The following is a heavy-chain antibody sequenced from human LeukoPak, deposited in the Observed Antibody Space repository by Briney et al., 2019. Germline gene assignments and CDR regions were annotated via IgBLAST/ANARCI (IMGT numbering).Heavy chain of an antibody. Sequence: GGSLRLSCAASGFTFSSYGMSWVRQAPGKGLEWVSAISGSGGSTYYADSVKGRFTISRDNSKNTLYLQMNSLRAEDTAVYYCARDFRGGYDFWSGYYTPYYFDYWGQGTLVTVSP. CDR3: ARDFRGGYDFWSGYYTPYYFDY. CDR2: ISGSGGST. D-gene: IGHD3-3*01. CDR1: GFTFSSYG. V-gene: IGHV3-23*01. J-gene: IGHJ4*02.